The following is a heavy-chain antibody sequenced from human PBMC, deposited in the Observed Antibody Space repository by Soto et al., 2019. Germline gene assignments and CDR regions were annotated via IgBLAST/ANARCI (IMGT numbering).Heavy chain of an antibody. D-gene: IGHD3-3*01. Sequence: QVQLVQSGAEVKKPGSSVKVSCKASGGTFSSYAISWVRQAPGQGLEWMGGIIPIFGTANYAPKFQGRGTLPADESTSTAYMELSSLRSEDTAVYYCARFNDFWTGTRSFHWFDPWGQGTIVTVSS. CDR1: GGTFSSYA. CDR2: IIPIFGTA. CDR3: ARFNDFWTGTRSFHWFDP. V-gene: IGHV1-69*01. J-gene: IGHJ5*02.